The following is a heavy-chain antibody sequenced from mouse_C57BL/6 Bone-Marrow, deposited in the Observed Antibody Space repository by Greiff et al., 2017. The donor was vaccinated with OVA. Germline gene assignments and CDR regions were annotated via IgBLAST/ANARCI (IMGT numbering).Heavy chain of an antibody. CDR1: GYTFTSYW. CDR2: IAPSDSYT. V-gene: IGHV1-69*01. D-gene: IGHD2-1*01. Sequence: QVQLKQPGAELVMPGASVKLSCKASGYTFTSYWMHWVKQRPGQGLEWIGEIAPSDSYTNYNQKFKGKSTLTVDKSSSTAYMQLSSLASEDSAVYYCARERNSAWFAYWGQGTLVTVSA. CDR3: ARERNSAWFAY. J-gene: IGHJ3*01.